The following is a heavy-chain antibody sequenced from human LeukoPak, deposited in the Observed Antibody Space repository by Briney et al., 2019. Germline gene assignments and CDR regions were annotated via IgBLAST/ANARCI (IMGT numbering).Heavy chain of an antibody. V-gene: IGHV3-74*01. CDR3: VRGNFNGGIDH. CDR2: ISTDGSST. Sequence: PGGSLRLSCAASGFTFSTYWMHWVRQAPGKGLVWVSRISTDGSSTKYADFVEGRFTISRDNAKNTLYLQMNSLRAEDTAAYYCVRGNFNGGIDHWGRGTLVTVSP. J-gene: IGHJ4*02. CDR1: GFTFSTYW.